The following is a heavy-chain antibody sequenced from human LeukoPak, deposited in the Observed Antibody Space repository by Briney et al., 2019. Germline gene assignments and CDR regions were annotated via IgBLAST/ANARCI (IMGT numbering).Heavy chain of an antibody. CDR1: GYTFTGYY. D-gene: IGHD6-6*01. V-gene: IGHV1-2*06. CDR3: ARYAYSSSFDY. Sequence: ASVKVSCKASGYTFTGYYMHWVRQAPGQGLEWMVRINPNSGGTNYAQKFQGRVTMTRDTSITTAYLELSRLRYDDTAVYYCARYAYSSSFDYWGQGTLLTVSS. CDR2: INPNSGGT. J-gene: IGHJ4*02.